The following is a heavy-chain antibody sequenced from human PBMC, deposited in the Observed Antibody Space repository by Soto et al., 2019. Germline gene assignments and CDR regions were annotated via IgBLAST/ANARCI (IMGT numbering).Heavy chain of an antibody. V-gene: IGHV5-10-1*01. J-gene: IGHJ6*02. CDR1: GYSFTSYW. CDR3: ARPPDYSNSGYYYYGMDV. CDR2: IDPSDSYT. D-gene: IGHD4-4*01. Sequence: GESLKISCKGSGYSFTSYWISWVRQMPGKGLEWMGRIDPSDSYTNYSPSFQGHVTISADKSISTAYLQWSSLKASDTAMYYCARPPDYSNSGYYYYGMDVWGQGTTVTVSS.